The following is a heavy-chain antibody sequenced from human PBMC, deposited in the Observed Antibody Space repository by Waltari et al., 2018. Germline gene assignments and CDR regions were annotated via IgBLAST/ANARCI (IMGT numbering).Heavy chain of an antibody. J-gene: IGHJ4*02. V-gene: IGHV3-30*18. CDR2: ISHDGSNK. CDR1: GFTFSNYG. D-gene: IGHD5-18*01. Sequence: QVQLVESGGGVVQPGRSLRLSCAASGFTFSNYGIHWVRQAPGKGLEWVAVISHDGSNKHYADSVKGRFTISRDNSKNTLYLQMNSLRAEDTAVYYCAKDHHTYGLSAPAYWGQGTLVTVSS. CDR3: AKDHHTYGLSAPAY.